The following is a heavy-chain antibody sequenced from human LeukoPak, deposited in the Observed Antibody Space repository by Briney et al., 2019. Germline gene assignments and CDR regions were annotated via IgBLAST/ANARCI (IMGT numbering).Heavy chain of an antibody. CDR1: GLTLSSYA. V-gene: IGHV3-23*01. CDR3: AKDVKTHITMIVWYFDY. J-gene: IGHJ4*02. Sequence: GGSQRLSCAASGLTLSSYAMSWVRQAPGKGLEWVSAISGSGGSTYYADSVKGRFTISRDNSKNTLYLQMNSLRAEDTAVYYCAKDVKTHITMIVWYFDYWGQGTLVTVSS. D-gene: IGHD3-22*01. CDR2: ISGSGGST.